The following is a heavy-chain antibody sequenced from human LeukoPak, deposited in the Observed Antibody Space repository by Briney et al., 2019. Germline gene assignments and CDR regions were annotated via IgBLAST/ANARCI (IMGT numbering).Heavy chain of an antibody. CDR3: ARDLMVATRHNWFDP. Sequence: SVKVSCKASGGTFSSYTISWARQAPGQGLEWMGRIIPILGIANYAQKFQGRVTITADKSTSTAYMELSSLRSEDTAVYYCARDLMVATRHNWFDPWGQGTLVTVSS. V-gene: IGHV1-69*04. D-gene: IGHD5-12*01. CDR2: IIPILGIA. J-gene: IGHJ5*02. CDR1: GGTFSSYT.